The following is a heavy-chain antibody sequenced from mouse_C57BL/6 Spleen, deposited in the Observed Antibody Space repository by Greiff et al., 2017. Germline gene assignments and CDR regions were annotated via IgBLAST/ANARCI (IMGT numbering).Heavy chain of an antibody. CDR3: ARVDGSYAMDY. CDR2: INYDGSST. J-gene: IGHJ4*01. V-gene: IGHV5-16*01. D-gene: IGHD1-1*01. Sequence: EVKLMESEGGLVQPGSSMKLSCTASGFTFSDYYMAWVRQVPEKGLEWVANINYDGSSTYYLDSLKSRFIISRDNAKNILYLQMSSLMSEDTATYYCARVDGSYAMDYWGQGTSVTVSS. CDR1: GFTFSDYY.